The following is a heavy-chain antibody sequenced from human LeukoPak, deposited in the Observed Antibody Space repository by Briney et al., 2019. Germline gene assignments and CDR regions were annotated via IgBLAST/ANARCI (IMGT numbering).Heavy chain of an antibody. J-gene: IGHJ4*02. Sequence: GGSLRLSCAASGFAFSSYAMSWVRQAPGKGLEWVSTISGSGGSTYYADSVKGRFTISRDNSKNTLYLQMNSLRAEDTAVYYCAKVVTGIVVGGVFHYWGQGTLVTVSS. V-gene: IGHV3-23*01. CDR1: GFAFSSYA. D-gene: IGHD3-22*01. CDR2: ISGSGGST. CDR3: AKVVTGIVVGGVFHY.